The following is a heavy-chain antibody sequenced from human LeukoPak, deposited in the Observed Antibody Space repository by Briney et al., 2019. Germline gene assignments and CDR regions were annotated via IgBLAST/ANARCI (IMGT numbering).Heavy chain of an antibody. V-gene: IGHV4-34*01. J-gene: IGHJ4*02. CDR3: ARDKGSSGLDY. Sequence: SETLSLTCAVYGGSFSGYYWSWIRQPPGKGLEWIGEINHSGSTNYNPSLKSRVTTSVDTSKNQFSLKLSSVTAADTAVYYCARDKGSSGLDYWGQGTLVTVSS. CDR2: INHSGST. D-gene: IGHD6-25*01. CDR1: GGSFSGYY.